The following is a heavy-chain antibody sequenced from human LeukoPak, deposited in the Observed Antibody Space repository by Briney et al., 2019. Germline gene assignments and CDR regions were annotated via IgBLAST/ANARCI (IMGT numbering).Heavy chain of an antibody. CDR1: GFTFSNYW. J-gene: IGHJ4*02. CDR2: IKQDGSEK. Sequence: PGGSLRLSCAASGFTFSNYWMSWVRQAPGKGLEWVANIKQDGSEKYYVDSVKGRFTISRDNAKNSLYLQMNSLRAEDTAVYYCARALDSSSSRYQAFEYWGQGTLVTVS. V-gene: IGHV3-7*01. D-gene: IGHD2-2*01. CDR3: ARALDSSSSRYQAFEY.